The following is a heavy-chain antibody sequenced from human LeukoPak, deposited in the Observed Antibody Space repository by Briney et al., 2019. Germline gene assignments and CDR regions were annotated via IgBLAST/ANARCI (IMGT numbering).Heavy chain of an antibody. D-gene: IGHD2-2*01. V-gene: IGHV3-30-3*01. Sequence: PGRSLRLSCAASGFTFSSYAMHWVPEAPDEGLEWVAVISYDGSNKYYTDSVKGRFTISRDNSKNTLYLQMNSLRAEDTAVYYCARGEWGYCSSTSCPVPDACDIWGQGTMVTVSS. J-gene: IGHJ3*02. CDR1: GFTFSSYA. CDR3: ARGEWGYCSSTSCPVPDACDI. CDR2: ISYDGSNK.